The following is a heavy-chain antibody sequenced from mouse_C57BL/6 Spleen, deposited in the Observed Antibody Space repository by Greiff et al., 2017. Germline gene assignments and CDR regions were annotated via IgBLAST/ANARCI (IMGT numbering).Heavy chain of an antibody. D-gene: IGHD2-4*01. CDR2: IYPRSGNT. CDR3: ARVRDDYDEEDFDY. CDR1: GYTFTSYG. J-gene: IGHJ2*01. Sequence: VQLQQSGAELARPGASVKLSCKASGYTFTSYGISWVKQRTGQGLEWIGEIYPRSGNTYYNEKFKGKATLTADKSSSTAYMELRSLTSEDSAVYFCARVRDDYDEEDFDYWGQGTTLTVSS. V-gene: IGHV1-81*01.